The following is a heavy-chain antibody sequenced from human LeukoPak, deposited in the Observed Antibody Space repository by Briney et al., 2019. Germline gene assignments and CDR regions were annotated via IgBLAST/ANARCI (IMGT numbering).Heavy chain of an antibody. CDR2: FIPIFGSA. CDR3: ARGGVGLAVAAYFDF. D-gene: IGHD6-19*01. CDR1: GGTLANYA. Sequence: SVKVSCKASGGTLANYAVSWVRQAPGQGLEWMGGFIPIFGSANYAHQFQGRLTMTAVESTSTAYMELSSLRSEDTAVYFCARGGVGLAVAAYFDFWGEGTLVTVSS. J-gene: IGHJ4*02. V-gene: IGHV1-69*13.